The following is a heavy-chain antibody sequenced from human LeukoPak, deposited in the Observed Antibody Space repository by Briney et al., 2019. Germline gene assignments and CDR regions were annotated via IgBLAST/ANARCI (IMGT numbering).Heavy chain of an antibody. V-gene: IGHV3-7*01. Sequence: AGGSLRLSCVASGFAFSGYWMSWVRQAPGKGLEWVANIKQDGGEKYYVDSVKGRFTISRDNAKNSLFLQMNSLRVEDTAVYYCARLGGSYYTYWGQGTLVTVFS. CDR3: ARLGGSYYTY. D-gene: IGHD1-26*01. CDR1: GFAFSGYW. J-gene: IGHJ4*02. CDR2: IKQDGGEK.